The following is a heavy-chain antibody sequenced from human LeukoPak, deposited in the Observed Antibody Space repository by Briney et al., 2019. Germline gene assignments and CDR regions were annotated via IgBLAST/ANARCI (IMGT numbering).Heavy chain of an antibody. J-gene: IGHJ4*02. Sequence: PGGSLRLSCVASGFNFDDHAMNWVRQGPGKGLEWVSGISWNSGRIDYADSVKGRFTISRDNSKNSLYLQMNSLRAEDTALYYCAKARTKIQLWPPGVWGQGTLVTVSS. CDR3: AKARTKIQLWPPGV. CDR2: ISWNSGRI. D-gene: IGHD5-18*01. V-gene: IGHV3-9*01. CDR1: GFNFDDHA.